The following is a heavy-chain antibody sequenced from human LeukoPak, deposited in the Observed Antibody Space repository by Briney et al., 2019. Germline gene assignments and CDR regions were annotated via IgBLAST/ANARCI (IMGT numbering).Heavy chain of an antibody. CDR1: GGSISSSSYY. CDR3: ARSSLAMATVDY. Sequence: SETLSLTCTVSGGSISSSSYYWGWIRQPPGKGLEWIGSIYYSGSTYYNPSLRSRVTISVDTSKNQFSLKLSSVTAADTAVYYCARSSLAMATVDYWGQGTLVTVSS. D-gene: IGHD5-24*01. V-gene: IGHV4-39*07. J-gene: IGHJ4*02. CDR2: IYYSGST.